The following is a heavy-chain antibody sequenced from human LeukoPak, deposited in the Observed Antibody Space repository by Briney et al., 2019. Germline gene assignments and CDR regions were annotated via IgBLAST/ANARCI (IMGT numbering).Heavy chain of an antibody. CDR3: AKSPNSFDFYYYMDV. CDR1: GFTFSICT. J-gene: IGHJ6*03. CDR2: ISWNSGSI. D-gene: IGHD5-18*01. V-gene: IGHV3-9*01. Sequence: PGGSLRLSCAASGFTFSICTMSWVRQAPGKGLEWVSGISWNSGSIGYADSVKGRFTISRDNAKNSLYLQMNSLRPEDTALYYCAKSPNSFDFYYYMDVWGKGTAVTVSS.